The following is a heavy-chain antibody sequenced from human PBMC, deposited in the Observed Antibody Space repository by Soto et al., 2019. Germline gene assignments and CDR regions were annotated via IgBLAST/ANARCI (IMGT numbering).Heavy chain of an antibody. V-gene: IGHV6-1*01. J-gene: IGHJ4*02. CDR3: ARDTLNYYDSSGYYDY. D-gene: IGHD3-22*01. Sequence: SQTLSLTCAISGDSVSSNSAAWNRIRQSPSRGLEWLGRTYYRSKWFNDYAVSVKSRITINPDTSKNQFSLQLNSVTPEDTAVYYCARDTLNYYDSSGYYDYWGQGTLVTVPS. CDR2: TYYRSKWFN. CDR1: GDSVSSNSAA.